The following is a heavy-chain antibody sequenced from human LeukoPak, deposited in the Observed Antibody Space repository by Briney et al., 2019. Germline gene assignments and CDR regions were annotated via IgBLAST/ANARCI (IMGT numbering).Heavy chain of an antibody. D-gene: IGHD3-9*01. CDR3: ARESYYDILTGSGSDY. CDR1: GFTFSSYS. J-gene: IGHJ4*02. CDR2: ISSSSSYI. V-gene: IGHV3-21*01. Sequence: GGSLRLSCAASGFTFSSYSMNWVRQAPGKGLEWVSSISSSSSYIYYADSVKGRFTISRDNAKNSLYLQMNSLRAEDTAVYYCARESYYDILTGSGSDYWGQGTLVTVSS.